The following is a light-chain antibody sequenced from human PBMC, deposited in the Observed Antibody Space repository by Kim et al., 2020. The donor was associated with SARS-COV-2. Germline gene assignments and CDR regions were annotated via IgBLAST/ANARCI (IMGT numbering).Light chain of an antibody. Sequence: SPGERPPRTCRASQSFGSHLAWYQQKPGQGPSLLIYDASNRATGIPARFSGSGSGTDFTLTISSLEPEDFAVYYCQQRTNWPLTFGGGTKVGIK. J-gene: IGKJ4*01. CDR2: DAS. CDR1: QSFGSH. V-gene: IGKV3-11*01. CDR3: QQRTNWPLT.